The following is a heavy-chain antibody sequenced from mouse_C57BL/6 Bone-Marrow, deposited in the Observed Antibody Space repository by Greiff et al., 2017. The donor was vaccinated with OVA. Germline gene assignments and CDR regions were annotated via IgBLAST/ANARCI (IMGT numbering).Heavy chain of an antibody. CDR1: GFTFSSYG. J-gene: IGHJ2*01. V-gene: IGHV5-6*01. Sequence: EVQGVESGGDLVKPGGSLKLSCAASGFTFSSYGMSWVRQTPDKRLEWVATISSGGSYTYYPDSVKGRFTISRDNAKNTLYLQMSSLKSEDTAMYYCARHGIDYGGQGTTLTVSS. CDR2: ISSGGSYT. CDR3: ARHGIDY.